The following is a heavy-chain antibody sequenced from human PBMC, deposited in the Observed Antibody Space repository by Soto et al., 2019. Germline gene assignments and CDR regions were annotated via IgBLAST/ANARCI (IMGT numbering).Heavy chain of an antibody. D-gene: IGHD2-2*01. Sequence: GASVKVSCKASGYTFTDYHIHWVRQAPGQGLEWMGWVNPNSGATNYAQKFQGRVIMTRDTSISTAYMELSSLRSEDAALYYCARVLVPAATANWFDPWGQGTLVTVSS. CDR2: VNPNSGAT. CDR1: GYTFTDYH. CDR3: ARVLVPAATANWFDP. J-gene: IGHJ5*02. V-gene: IGHV1-2*02.